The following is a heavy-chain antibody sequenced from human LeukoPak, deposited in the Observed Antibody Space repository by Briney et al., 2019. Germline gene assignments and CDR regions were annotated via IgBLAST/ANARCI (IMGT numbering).Heavy chain of an antibody. D-gene: IGHD3-3*01. Sequence: GGSLRLSCAASGFTFSSYSMNWVRQAPGKGLEWVSSISSSSSYIYYAQSVKGRFTISRDNAKNSLYLQMNSLGAEDTAVYYCARALGGVERLLGYWGQGTLVTVSS. CDR3: ARALGGVERLLGY. CDR2: ISSSSSYI. J-gene: IGHJ4*02. CDR1: GFTFSSYS. V-gene: IGHV3-21*01.